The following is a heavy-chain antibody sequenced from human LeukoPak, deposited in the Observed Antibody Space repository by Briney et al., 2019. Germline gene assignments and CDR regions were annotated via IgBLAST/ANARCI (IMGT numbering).Heavy chain of an antibody. J-gene: IGHJ4*02. CDR3: ARTKLRYFDWLLGKDYFDY. V-gene: IGHV4-61*02. Sequence: SETLSLTCTVSGGSISSGSYYWSWIRQPAGKGLEWIGRIYTSGSTNYNPSLKSRVTISVDTSKNQFSLKLSSVTAADTAVYYCARTKLRYFDWLLGKDYFDYWGQGTLVTVSS. CDR1: GGSISSGSYY. CDR2: IYTSGST. D-gene: IGHD3-9*01.